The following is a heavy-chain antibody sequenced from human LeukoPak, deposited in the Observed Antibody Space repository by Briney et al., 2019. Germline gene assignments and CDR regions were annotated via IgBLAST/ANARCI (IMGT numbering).Heavy chain of an antibody. V-gene: IGHV1-46*01. CDR3: ARSNDILTGYYPNLIY. CDR2: INPSGGST. CDR1: GYTFTSYY. D-gene: IGHD3-9*01. J-gene: IGHJ4*02. Sequence: ASVKVSCKASGYTFTSYYMHWVRHAPGQGLEWMGIINPSGGSTSYAQKFQGRVTMTRDMSTSTVYMELSSLRSEDTAVYYCARSNDILTGYYPNLIYWGQGTLVTVSS.